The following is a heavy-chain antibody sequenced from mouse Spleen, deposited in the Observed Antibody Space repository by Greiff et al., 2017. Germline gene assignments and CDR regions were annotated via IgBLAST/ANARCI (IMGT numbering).Heavy chain of an antibody. Sequence: QVQLQQPGAELVKPGASVKLSCKASGYTFTSYWMQWVKQRPGQGLEWIGEIDPSDSYTNYNQKFKGKATLTVDTSSSTAYMQLSSLTSEDSAVYYCARERNWDENAMDYWGQGTSVTVSS. CDR3: ARERNWDENAMDY. J-gene: IGHJ4*01. CDR2: IDPSDSYT. CDR1: GYTFTSYW. D-gene: IGHD4-1*01. V-gene: IGHV1-50*01.